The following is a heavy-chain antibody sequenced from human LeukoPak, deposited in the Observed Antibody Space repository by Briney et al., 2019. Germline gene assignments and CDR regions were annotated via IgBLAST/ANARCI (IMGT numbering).Heavy chain of an antibody. J-gene: IGHJ4*02. CDR3: ARRGEWTAWNFDY. CDR1: GGAFSGYY. Sequence: SETLSLTCAVSGGAFSGYYWSWIRQSPEQGLVWIGDINYSGTTISNPSLESRVSMSMDLTKKRFSLELTSVTAADTAVYYCARRGEWTAWNFDYWAQGSLVTVSS. CDR2: INYSGTT. D-gene: IGHD3/OR15-3a*01. V-gene: IGHV4-34*01.